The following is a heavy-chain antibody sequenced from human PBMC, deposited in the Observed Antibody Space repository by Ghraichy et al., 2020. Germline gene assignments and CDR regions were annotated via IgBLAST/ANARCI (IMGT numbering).Heavy chain of an antibody. J-gene: IGHJ4*02. V-gene: IGHV4-59*01. Sequence: ESLNISCTVSGASITSNHWSWIRQPPGKGLEWSGNVYYGGSATTNPALKSRVTISMDTSNNQYSLMLSSVTAADTAIYYCARDLGLSLWGQGTLVTVSS. CDR3: ARDLGLSL. CDR1: GASITSNH. CDR2: VYYGGSA.